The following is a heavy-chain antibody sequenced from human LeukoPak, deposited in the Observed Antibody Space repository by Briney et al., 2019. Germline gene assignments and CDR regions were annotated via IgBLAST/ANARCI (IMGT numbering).Heavy chain of an antibody. J-gene: IGHJ5*02. CDR2: INPNSGGT. Sequence: ASVKVSCKASGYTFTGYYMHWVRQAPGQGLEWMGWINPNSGGTNYAQKFQGRVTMTRDTSISTTYMELSRLTSDDTAVYYCARDPFAGDWFDPWGQGTLVTVSS. CDR3: ARDPFAGDWFDP. CDR1: GYTFTGYY. V-gene: IGHV1-2*02. D-gene: IGHD2-8*02.